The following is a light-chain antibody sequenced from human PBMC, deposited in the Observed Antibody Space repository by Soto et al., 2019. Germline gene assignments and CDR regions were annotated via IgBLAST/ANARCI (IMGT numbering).Light chain of an antibody. V-gene: IGKV3-15*01. CDR3: QQYNNWPPFT. CDR1: QSVSSN. J-gene: IGKJ3*01. Sequence: EIVMTQSPATLSVSPGERATLSCRASQSVSSNLAWYQQKPGQAPRLLIYGASTRAIGIPGRFSGSGSGTEFTLTSSSLQSEDFAFYSCQQYNNWPPFTFGPGTKVDIK. CDR2: GAS.